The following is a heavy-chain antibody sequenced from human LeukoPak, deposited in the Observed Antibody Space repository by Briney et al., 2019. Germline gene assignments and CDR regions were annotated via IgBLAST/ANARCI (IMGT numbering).Heavy chain of an antibody. Sequence: PGGSLRLSCAASGFTFSSYAMHWVRQAPGKGLEWVANIKENGSEKYYVDSVKGRFTISRDNAKNSLYLQMNSLRAEDTAVYYCARGGRSRDYWGQGTLVTVSS. CDR2: IKENGSEK. CDR1: GFTFSSYA. J-gene: IGHJ4*02. CDR3: ARGGRSRDY. V-gene: IGHV3-7*01. D-gene: IGHD1-26*01.